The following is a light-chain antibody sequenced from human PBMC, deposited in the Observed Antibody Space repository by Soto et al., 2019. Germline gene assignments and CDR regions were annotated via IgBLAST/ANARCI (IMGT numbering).Light chain of an antibody. CDR2: SNN. V-gene: IGLV1-44*01. CDR1: SSNIGSNT. CDR3: AAWDDSLNGHYV. Sequence: VLTQPPSASGTPGQRVTISCSGSSSNIGSNTVNWYQQLPGTAPKLLIYSNNQRPSGVPDRFSGSKSGTSASLAISGLQSEDEADYYCAAWDDSLNGHYVFGTGTKVTVL. J-gene: IGLJ1*01.